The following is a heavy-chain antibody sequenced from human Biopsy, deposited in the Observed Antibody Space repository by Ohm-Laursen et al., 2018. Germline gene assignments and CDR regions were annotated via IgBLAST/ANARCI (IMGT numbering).Heavy chain of an antibody. CDR2: INPSGRYT. CDR1: GYAFHTYY. D-gene: IGHD2-21*02. Sequence: SSVKVSCKAFGYAFHTYYMHWVRQAPGQGLDWLVYINPSGRYTRNAQSFQGSVTMTRDTSTSTVYMELSGLTFDDTAVYYCARPRGTATAIADGLDYWGQGTLVTVSS. CDR3: ARPRGTATAIADGLDY. V-gene: IGHV1-46*02. J-gene: IGHJ4*02.